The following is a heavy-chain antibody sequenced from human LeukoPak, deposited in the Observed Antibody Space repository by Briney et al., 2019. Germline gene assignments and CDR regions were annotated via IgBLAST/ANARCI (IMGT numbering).Heavy chain of an antibody. CDR1: GGSFSGYY. CDR3: ARGRGSSSWYRGVFFDY. V-gene: IGHV4-34*01. Sequence: SDTLSLTCAVYGGSFSGYYWSWIRQPPGKGLEWIGEINHSGSTNYNPSLKSRVTISVDTSKTQFSLKLSSVTAADTAVYYCARGRGSSSWYRGVFFDYWGQGTLVTVSS. D-gene: IGHD6-13*01. CDR2: INHSGST. J-gene: IGHJ4*02.